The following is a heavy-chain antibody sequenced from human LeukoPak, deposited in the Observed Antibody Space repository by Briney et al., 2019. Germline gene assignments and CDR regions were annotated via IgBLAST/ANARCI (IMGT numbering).Heavy chain of an antibody. CDR3: ARLSYSSSSCWFDP. V-gene: IGHV4-34*01. J-gene: IGHJ5*02. CDR1: GGSFSGYY. CDR2: INHSGST. Sequence: SETLSLTCAVYGGSFSGYYWSWIRQPPGKGLEWIGEINHSGSTNYNPSLKSRVTISVDTSKNQFSLKLSSVTAADTAVYYCARLSYSSSSCWFDPWGQGTLVTVSS. D-gene: IGHD6-6*01.